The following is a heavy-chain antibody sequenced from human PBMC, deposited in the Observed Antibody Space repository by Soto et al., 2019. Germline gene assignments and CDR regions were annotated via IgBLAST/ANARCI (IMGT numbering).Heavy chain of an antibody. Sequence: GGSLRLSCAASGFTFSSYGMTWVRQAPGKGLEWVSFSSATGAGTYYADSVKGRFTISRDNSKNTLYLQMTSLRADDTTVYYCAKDRRAGGNYGFYSDFWGQGALVTVSS. CDR3: AKDRRAGGNYGFYSDF. J-gene: IGHJ4*02. D-gene: IGHD1-7*01. CDR1: GFTFSSYG. V-gene: IGHV3-23*01. CDR2: SSATGAGT.